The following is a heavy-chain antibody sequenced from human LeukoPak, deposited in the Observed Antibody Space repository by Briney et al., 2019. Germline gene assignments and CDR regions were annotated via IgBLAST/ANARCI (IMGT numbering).Heavy chain of an antibody. V-gene: IGHV3-48*04. J-gene: IGHJ4*02. D-gene: IGHD1-1*01. CDR3: AREDNGNFDY. CDR1: GFTFSSYS. CDR2: ISSSSSTI. Sequence: PGGSLRLSCAASGFTFSSYSMNWVRQAPGKGLEWVSYISSSSSTIYYADSVKGRFTISRDNAKNSLYLQMSNLRAEDTSVYYCAREDNGNFDYWGQGTLVTVSS.